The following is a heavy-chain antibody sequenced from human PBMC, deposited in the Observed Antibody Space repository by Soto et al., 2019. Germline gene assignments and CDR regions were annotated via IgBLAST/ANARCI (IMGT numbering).Heavy chain of an antibody. Sequence: QITLKESGPPLVKPTQTLTLTCTFSGFSLSTSGVGVGWIRQPPGKALEWPALIYWDDDKRYSPSLNSRLTITKDTSKNQVVLTMTNMDPVDTATYYCAHSRPPRLLDYWGQGTLVTVSS. D-gene: IGHD6-6*01. V-gene: IGHV2-5*02. J-gene: IGHJ4*02. CDR1: GFSLSTSGVG. CDR2: IYWDDDK. CDR3: AHSRPPRLLDY.